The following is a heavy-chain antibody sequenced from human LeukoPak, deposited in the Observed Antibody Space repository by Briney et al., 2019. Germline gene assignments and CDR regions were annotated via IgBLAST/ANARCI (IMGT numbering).Heavy chain of an antibody. J-gene: IGHJ6*03. D-gene: IGHD3-16*01. Sequence: SETLSLTCTVSGGSISSNSYYWSWIRQPPGKGLEWIGYIYYSGSTNYNPSLKSRVTISVDTSKNQFSLKLSSVTAADTAMYYCARETSQKGAHYMDVWGKGITVTISS. CDR3: ARETSQKGAHYMDV. CDR1: GGSISSNSYY. V-gene: IGHV4-61*01. CDR2: IYYSGST.